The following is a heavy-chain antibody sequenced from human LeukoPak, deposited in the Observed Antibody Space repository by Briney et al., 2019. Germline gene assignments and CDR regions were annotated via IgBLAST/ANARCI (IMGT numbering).Heavy chain of an antibody. J-gene: IGHJ4*02. D-gene: IGHD5-24*01. CDR1: GGTFSSYA. V-gene: IGHV1-69*01. CDR3: ARGGKKQMATTPCGY. Sequence: SVKVSCKASGGTFSSYAISWVRQAPGQGLEGMGGIIPIFGTANYAQKFQGRVTITADESTSTAYMELSSLRSDDTAVYYCARGGKKQMATTPCGYWGQGTLVTVSS. CDR2: IIPIFGTA.